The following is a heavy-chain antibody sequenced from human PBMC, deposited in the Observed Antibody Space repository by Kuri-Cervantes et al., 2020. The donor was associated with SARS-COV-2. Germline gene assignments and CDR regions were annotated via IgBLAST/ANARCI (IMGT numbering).Heavy chain of an antibody. Sequence: LSLTCAASGFLFSGSAIHWVRRASGKGLEWVGRVRGKANNYATAYAASVKGRFTISRDDSKNMAYLQMNSLKTEDTAVYYCTTLIDYWGQGALVTVSS. CDR2: VRGKANNYAT. CDR1: GFLFSGSA. J-gene: IGHJ4*02. V-gene: IGHV3-73*01. CDR3: TTLIDY.